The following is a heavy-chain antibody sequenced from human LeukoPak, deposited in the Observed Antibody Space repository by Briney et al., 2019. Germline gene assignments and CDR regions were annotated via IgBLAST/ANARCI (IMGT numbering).Heavy chain of an antibody. D-gene: IGHD3-3*01. CDR1: GFTFSSYE. Sequence: SGGSLRLSCAVSGFTFSSYEMNWVRQTPGKGLEWVSYISADGSIIYYADSVKGRFTISRDNTKNTLYLQMNSLRAEDTAVYYCAKPQTDFWSGSTLYNNWFDPWGQGTLVTVSS. CDR3: AKPQTDFWSGSTLYNNWFDP. V-gene: IGHV3-48*03. CDR2: ISADGSII. J-gene: IGHJ5*02.